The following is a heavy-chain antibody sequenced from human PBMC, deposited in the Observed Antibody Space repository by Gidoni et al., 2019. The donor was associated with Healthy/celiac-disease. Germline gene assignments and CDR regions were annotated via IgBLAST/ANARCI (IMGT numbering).Heavy chain of an antibody. J-gene: IGHJ2*01. CDR1: GGTVSSYA. V-gene: IGHV1-69*01. D-gene: IGHD2-21*02. CDR3: ARDLLYCGGDCYPRWYFDL. CDR2: IIPIFGTA. Sequence: QVQLVKSGAEVKKPGSSVKVSCKASGGTVSSYAISWVRQAPGQGLEWMGGIIPIFGTANYAQKFQGSVTITADESTSTASMELSSLRSADTAVYYCARDLLYCGGDCYPRWYFDLWGRGTLVTVSS.